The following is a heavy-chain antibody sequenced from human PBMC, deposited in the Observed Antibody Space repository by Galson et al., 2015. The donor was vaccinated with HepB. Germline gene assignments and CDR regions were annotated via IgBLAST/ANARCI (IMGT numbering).Heavy chain of an antibody. J-gene: IGHJ4*02. Sequence: SLRLSCAASGFTLNIYDMSWVRQAPGKGLEWVGIIWTDGSNTYYSDSVKGRFTISRDNSKKTLFLHLSSLRAEDTALYFCAREDKNILVAALDSWGQATMVTIAS. D-gene: IGHD2-15*01. CDR2: IWTDGSNT. CDR1: GFTLNIYD. CDR3: AREDKNILVAALDS. V-gene: IGHV3-33*08.